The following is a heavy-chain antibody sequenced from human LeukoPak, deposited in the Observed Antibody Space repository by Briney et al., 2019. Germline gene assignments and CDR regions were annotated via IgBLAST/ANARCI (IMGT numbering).Heavy chain of an antibody. CDR1: GFTFSSYA. V-gene: IGHV3-23*01. J-gene: IGHJ4*02. CDR2: ISGSGGST. CDR3: AKQARIVGATNGGLHADY. Sequence: PGGSLRLSCAASGFTFSSYAMSWVRQAPGKGLGWVSAISGSGGSTYYADSVKGRFTISRDNSKNTLYLQMNSLRAEDTAVYYCAKQARIVGATNGGLHADYWGQGTLVTVSS. D-gene: IGHD1-26*01.